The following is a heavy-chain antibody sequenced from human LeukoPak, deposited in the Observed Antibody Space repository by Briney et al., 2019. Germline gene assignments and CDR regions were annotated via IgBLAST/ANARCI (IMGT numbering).Heavy chain of an antibody. V-gene: IGHV1-18*01. CDR3: ARDGYYDFWSGYYPSWFDP. D-gene: IGHD3-3*01. CDR2: ISAYNGNT. Sequence: ASVKVSCKASGYTFTSYGISWVRQAPGQGLEWMGWISAYNGNTNYAQKLQGRVTMTTDTSTSTAYMELRSLRSDDTAVYYCARDGYYDFWSGYYPSWFDPWGQGTLVTVSS. J-gene: IGHJ5*02. CDR1: GYTFTSYG.